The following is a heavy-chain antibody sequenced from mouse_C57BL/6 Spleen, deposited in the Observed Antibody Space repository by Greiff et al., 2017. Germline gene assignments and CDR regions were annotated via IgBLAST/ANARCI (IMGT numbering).Heavy chain of an antibody. D-gene: IGHD6-2*01. Sequence: QVQLKESGPGLVAPSQSLSITCTVSGFSLTSYGVHWVRQPPGKGLECRVGIWSDGSTTYNSALKSRLSISKDNSKSQDFLNMNSLQTDDTAMYYGDGHSLWAMDDWGKGTSVTVSS. CDR2: IWSDGST. CDR1: GFSLTSYG. CDR3: DGHSLWAMDD. J-gene: IGHJ4*01. V-gene: IGHV2-6-1*01.